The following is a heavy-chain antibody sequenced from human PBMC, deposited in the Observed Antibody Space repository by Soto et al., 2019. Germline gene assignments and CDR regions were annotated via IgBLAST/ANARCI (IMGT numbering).Heavy chain of an antibody. CDR1: GYSFTSYY. CDR2: INPSGDGT. V-gene: IGHV1-46*01. CDR3: TRSYSGGAGVDF. J-gene: IGHJ4*02. D-gene: IGHD1-26*01. Sequence: QVQLVQSGAEVRKPGASAKVSCRASGYSFTSYYMHWVRQAPGQGLEWVGIINPSGDGTTYTQKFQGRATVYRDTSTSTVYLELSSLTSEDAAVYYCTRSYSGGAGVDFWGQGTLVTVSS.